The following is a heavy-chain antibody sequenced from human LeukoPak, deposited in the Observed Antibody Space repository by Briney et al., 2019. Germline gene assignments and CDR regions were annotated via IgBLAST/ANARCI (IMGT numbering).Heavy chain of an antibody. Sequence: GGSLRLSCAASGITVSSNYMSWVRQAPGKGLEWVSYIASGGSRTIYYADSVKGRFTVSRDNAKNSLYLQMDSLRAEDTAVYYCARDSRGIDRWGQGTLVTVSS. V-gene: IGHV3-48*04. D-gene: IGHD3-16*01. J-gene: IGHJ4*02. CDR2: IASGGSRTI. CDR1: GITVSSNY. CDR3: ARDSRGIDR.